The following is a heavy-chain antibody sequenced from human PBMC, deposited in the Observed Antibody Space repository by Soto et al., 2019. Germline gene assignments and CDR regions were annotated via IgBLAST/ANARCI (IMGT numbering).Heavy chain of an antibody. D-gene: IGHD6-13*01. CDR1: GFTFDDYS. V-gene: IGHV3-23*01. Sequence: GGSLRLSCEASGFTFDDYSIHWVRQAPGKGLEWVSAISGSGGNTYYADSVKGRFTISRDNSKNTLYLQMNSLRAEDTAVYYCAKEKDSSSYPIDYWGQGTLVTVSS. CDR2: ISGSGGNT. J-gene: IGHJ4*02. CDR3: AKEKDSSSYPIDY.